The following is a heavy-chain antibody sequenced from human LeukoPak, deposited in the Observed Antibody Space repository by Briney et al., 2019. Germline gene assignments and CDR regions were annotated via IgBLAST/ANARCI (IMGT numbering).Heavy chain of an antibody. CDR1: GGSISSSSYY. V-gene: IGHV4-39*01. CDR3: ARTAVSVGFDY. D-gene: IGHD1-26*01. J-gene: IGHJ4*02. CDR2: IYYSGST. Sequence: SETLSLTCTVSGGSISSSSYYWDWIRQPPGKGLEWIGRIYYSGSTYYNPSLKSRVTISVDTSKNQFSLKLRSVTAADTAVYYCARTAVSVGFDYWGQGTLVTGSP.